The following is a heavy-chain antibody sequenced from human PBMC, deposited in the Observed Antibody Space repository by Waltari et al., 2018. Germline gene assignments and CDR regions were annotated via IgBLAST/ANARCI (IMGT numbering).Heavy chain of an antibody. D-gene: IGHD4-17*01. CDR2: IYYSGST. CDR1: GGSISSYY. J-gene: IGHJ4*02. Sequence: QVQLQESGPGLVKPSETLSLTCTVSGGSISSYYWSWIRQPPGKGLEWIGYIYYSGSTNYNPSLKSRVTISVDTSKNQFSLKLSSVTAADTAVYYCARATYTMTTGRRGEFDYWGQGTLVTVSS. CDR3: ARATYTMTTGRRGEFDY. V-gene: IGHV4-59*01.